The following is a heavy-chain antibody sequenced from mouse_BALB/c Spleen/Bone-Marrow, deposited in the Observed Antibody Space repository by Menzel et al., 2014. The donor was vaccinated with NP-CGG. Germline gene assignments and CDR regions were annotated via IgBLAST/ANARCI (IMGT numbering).Heavy chain of an antibody. D-gene: IGHD3-2*01. CDR2: IYPGDGST. J-gene: IGHJ3*01. CDR3: ARSGDSSGYGFAY. CDR1: GYTFTSYD. Sequence: QVQLKHSGPELVKPGALVKISCKASGYTFTSYDINRVKQRAGQGLEWIGWIYPGDGSTKYNEKFKGKATLTADKSSSTAYMQLSSLTSENSAVYFCARSGDSSGYGFAYWGQGTLVTVSA. V-gene: IGHV1S56*01.